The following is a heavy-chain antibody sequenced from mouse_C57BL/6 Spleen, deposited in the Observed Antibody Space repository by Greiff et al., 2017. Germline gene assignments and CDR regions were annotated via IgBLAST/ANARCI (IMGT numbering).Heavy chain of an antibody. V-gene: IGHV5-4*01. D-gene: IGHD3-1*01. Sequence: EVQLQESGGGLVKPGGSLKLSCAASGFTFSSYAMSWVRQTPEKRLEWVATISDGGSYTYYPDNVKGRFTISRDNAKNNLYLQMSHLKSEDTAMYYCARERESGRGRETWFAYWGQGTLVTVSA. CDR3: ARERESGRGRETWFAY. CDR2: ISDGGSYT. J-gene: IGHJ3*01. CDR1: GFTFSSYA.